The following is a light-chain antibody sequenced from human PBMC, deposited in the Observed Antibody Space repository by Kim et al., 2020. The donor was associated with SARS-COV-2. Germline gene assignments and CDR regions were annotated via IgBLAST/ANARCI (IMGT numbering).Light chain of an antibody. CDR3: NSWDSSIKHWV. J-gene: IGLJ3*02. V-gene: IGLV3-19*02. CDR1: SLRSHY. Sequence: SSELTQDPAVSVALGQAVRITCQGDSLRSHYASWYQQRPGQAPIRVIYDKNIRPSGIPDRFSGSRSGNTASLTITGAQAEDEADYYCNSWDSSIKHWVFGGGTQLTVL. CDR2: DKN.